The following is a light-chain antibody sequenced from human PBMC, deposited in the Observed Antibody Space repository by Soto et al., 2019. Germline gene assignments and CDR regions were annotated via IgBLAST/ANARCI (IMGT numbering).Light chain of an antibody. J-gene: IGLJ3*02. CDR3: RSYAATSALV. CDR1: SSDIGTYNF. V-gene: IGLV2-14*01. CDR2: EVS. Sequence: QSALTQPASVSGSPGQSITMSCTGSSSDIGTYNFVSWYQQHADKAPRLILYEVSNRPSGVSSRFSGSKSGNSASLTISGLQPEDEAHYFCRSYAATSALVFGGGTKLTVL.